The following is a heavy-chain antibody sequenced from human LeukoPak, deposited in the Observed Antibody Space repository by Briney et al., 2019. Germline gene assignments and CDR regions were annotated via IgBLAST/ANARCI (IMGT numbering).Heavy chain of an antibody. Sequence: GGSLRLSCAGSGFTFTRFWMHWVRQAPGKGLVWVSRINVEGTTTTYADSVEGRFTISRDENTLYLQMNHLRVDDTAVYYCKRGGEEPFDYWGQGTLVTVSS. CDR1: GFTFTRFW. D-gene: IGHD3-10*01. CDR3: KRGGEEPFDY. CDR2: INVEGTTT. V-gene: IGHV3-74*01. J-gene: IGHJ4*02.